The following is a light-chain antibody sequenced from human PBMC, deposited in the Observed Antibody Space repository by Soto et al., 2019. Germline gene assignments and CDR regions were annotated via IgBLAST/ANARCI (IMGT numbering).Light chain of an antibody. CDR2: DAS. Sequence: DIHMTQSPSSLSVSVGDRVTITCRTSQNINAWLAWYQQRPGQAPKMLIYDASSVQSGVPSRFSGSGSGTEFTLTISCLQSEDFATYYCQQYYSYPWTFGQGTKVEIK. CDR1: QNINAW. V-gene: IGKV1-5*01. CDR3: QQYYSYPWT. J-gene: IGKJ1*01.